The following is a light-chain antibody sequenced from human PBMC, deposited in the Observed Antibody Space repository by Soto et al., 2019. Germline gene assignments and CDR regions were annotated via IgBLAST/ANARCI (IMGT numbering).Light chain of an antibody. Sequence: DIQMTQSPSTLSASVGDSVTITCRASQSISPWLAWYQQKPGKAPTLLIYKASSLEGGVPSRFSGSGSGTDFNITISSLQPDDFATYYCQQYSTYPLTFGGGTKVDIK. CDR2: KAS. CDR3: QQYSTYPLT. CDR1: QSISPW. V-gene: IGKV1-5*03. J-gene: IGKJ4*01.